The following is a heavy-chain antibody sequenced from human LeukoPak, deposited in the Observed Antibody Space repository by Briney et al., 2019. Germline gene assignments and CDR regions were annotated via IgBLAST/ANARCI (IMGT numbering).Heavy chain of an antibody. V-gene: IGHV4-39*01. D-gene: IGHD3-3*01. CDR1: GGSISSSSYY. CDR2: IYYSGST. Sequence: PSETLSLTCTVSGGSISSSSYYWGWIRQPPGKGLEWIGSIYYSGSTFYNPSLKSRVTISVDTSKNQFSLKLSSVTAADTAVYYCARAGITIFADAFDIWGQGTMVTVSS. CDR3: ARAGITIFADAFDI. J-gene: IGHJ3*02.